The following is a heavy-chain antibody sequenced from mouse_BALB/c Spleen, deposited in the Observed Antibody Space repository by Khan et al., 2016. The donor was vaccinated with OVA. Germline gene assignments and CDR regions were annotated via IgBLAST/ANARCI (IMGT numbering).Heavy chain of an antibody. D-gene: IGHD1-3*01. Sequence: VQLQESGPGLVAPSQTLSITCTVSGFSLSNYGVHWVRQPPGKGLEWLGVIWDGGSTHHNSALMSRLSISKDDSKGQVFLKMNSLQTDDTAMYYCARAFYNGAWFAYWAQGTLVTVSA. J-gene: IGHJ3*01. CDR2: IWDGGST. CDR3: ARAFYNGAWFAY. V-gene: IGHV2-9*02. CDR1: GFSLSNYG.